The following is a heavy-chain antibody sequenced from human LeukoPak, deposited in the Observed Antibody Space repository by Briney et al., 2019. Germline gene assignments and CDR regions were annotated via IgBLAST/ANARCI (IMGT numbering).Heavy chain of an antibody. J-gene: IGHJ4*02. D-gene: IGHD3-22*01. CDR2: IYSGGST. Sequence: PGGSLRLSCAASGFTVSSNYMSWVRQAPGKGLEWVSVIYSGGSTYYADSVKGRFTISRDNSKNTLYLQMNSLRAEDTAVYYCARDTYYYDSSGARWYFDYWGQGTLVTVSS. V-gene: IGHV3-66*01. CDR1: GFTVSSNY. CDR3: ARDTYYYDSSGARWYFDY.